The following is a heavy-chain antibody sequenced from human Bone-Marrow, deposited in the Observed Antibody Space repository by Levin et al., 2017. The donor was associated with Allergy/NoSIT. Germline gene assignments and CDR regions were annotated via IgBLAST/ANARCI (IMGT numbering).Heavy chain of an antibody. V-gene: IGHV3-15*07. Sequence: PGGSLRLSCAASGFTFSNAWMNWVRQAPGKGLEWVGRIKSKTDGGTTDYAAPVKGRFTISRDDSKNTLYLQMNSLKTEDTAVYYCTPTVAGDYYYYYGMDVWGQGTTVTVSS. CDR1: GFTFSNAW. CDR3: TPTVAGDYYYYYGMDV. D-gene: IGHD6-19*01. CDR2: IKSKTDGGTT. J-gene: IGHJ6*02.